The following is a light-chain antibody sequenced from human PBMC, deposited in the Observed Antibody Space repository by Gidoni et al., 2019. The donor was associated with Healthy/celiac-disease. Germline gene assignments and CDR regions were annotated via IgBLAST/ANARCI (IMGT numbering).Light chain of an antibody. CDR1: QSVSS. V-gene: IGKV3-11*01. CDR3: QQRSNWPPWT. CDR2: DAS. Sequence: EIVLTQSPATLSLSPGERATLSCRASQSVSSLAWYQQKPGQAPRLLIYDASNRATGIPARFSCSGSGTDFTLTISSLEPEDFAVYYCQQRSNWPPWTFGQGTKVEIK. J-gene: IGKJ1*01.